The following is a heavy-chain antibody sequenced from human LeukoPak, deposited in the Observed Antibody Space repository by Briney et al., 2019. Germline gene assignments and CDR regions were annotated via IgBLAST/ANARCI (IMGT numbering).Heavy chain of an antibody. D-gene: IGHD2-2*01. V-gene: IGHV3-21*01. J-gene: IGHJ6*03. CDR3: ASSIGYCSSSSCYDYFYYMDV. Sequence: GRSLRLSCAASGFTFSSYSMNWVRQAPGKGLEWVSFISSSSTYIYYADSVKGRFTISRDNAKNSLYLQMNSLRAEDTAVYYCASSIGYCSSSSCYDYFYYMDVWGKGTTVTVSS. CDR2: ISSSSTYI. CDR1: GFTFSSYS.